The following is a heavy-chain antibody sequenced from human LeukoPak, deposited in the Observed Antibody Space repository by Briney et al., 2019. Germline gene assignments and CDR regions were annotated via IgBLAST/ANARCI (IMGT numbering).Heavy chain of an antibody. CDR1: GYTFTDYS. CDR3: ARAVEASALDV. V-gene: IGHV1-2*02. J-gene: IGHJ3*01. CDR2: IIPDTGVA. Sequence: GASVKFSCKACGYTFTDYSIHWVRQAPGQGLECMGWIIPDTGVAKYAQTFQGRVTMTRDTSITTTFMELSSLRSDDTAVYYCARAVEASALDVWGQGTMVTVSS.